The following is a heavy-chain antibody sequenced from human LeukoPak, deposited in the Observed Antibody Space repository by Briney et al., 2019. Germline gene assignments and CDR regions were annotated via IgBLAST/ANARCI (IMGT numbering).Heavy chain of an antibody. J-gene: IGHJ6*04. CDR2: MSIDGNTK. CDR3: AKEHRDFWSGPRMDV. CDR1: GFIFTNYP. D-gene: IGHD3-3*01. Sequence: GGSLRLSCAASGFIFTNYPIHWVRQTPDKGLECVAIMSIDGNTKYYADSVKGRFTISRDNSKNTLYLQMNSLRAEDTAVYYCAKEHRDFWSGPRMDVWGKGTTVTVSS. V-gene: IGHV3-30*17.